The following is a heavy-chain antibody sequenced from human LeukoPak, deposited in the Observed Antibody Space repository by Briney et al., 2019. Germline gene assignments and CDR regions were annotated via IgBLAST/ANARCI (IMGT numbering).Heavy chain of an antibody. Sequence: SQTLSLTCTVSGGSISSGGYYWSWIRQHPGKGLEWVGYIYYSGSTYYNPSLKSRVTISVDTSKNQFSLKLSSVTAADTAVYYCARGREREWLSPDLDYWGQGTLVTVSS. D-gene: IGHD3-3*01. V-gene: IGHV4-31*03. CDR1: GGSISSGGYY. J-gene: IGHJ4*02. CDR2: IYYSGST. CDR3: ARGREREWLSPDLDY.